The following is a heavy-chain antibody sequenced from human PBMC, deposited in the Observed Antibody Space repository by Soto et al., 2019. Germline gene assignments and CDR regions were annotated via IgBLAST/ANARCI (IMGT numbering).Heavy chain of an antibody. CDR2: IIPIFGTA. CDR3: ARQGAALRDYYYGMDV. V-gene: IGHV1-69*12. Sequence: QVQLVQSGAEVKKPGSSVKVSCTASGGTFSRYAISWVRQAPGQGLEWMGGIIPIFGTANYAQKCQGRVTITADESTSTAYMELSSLRSEDTDVYYCARQGAALRDYYYGMDVWGQGTTVTVSS. J-gene: IGHJ6*02. CDR1: GGTFSRYA. D-gene: IGHD6-25*01.